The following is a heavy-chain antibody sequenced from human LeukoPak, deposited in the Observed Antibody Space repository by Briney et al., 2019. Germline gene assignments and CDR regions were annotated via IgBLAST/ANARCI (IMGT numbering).Heavy chain of an antibody. J-gene: IGHJ6*04. CDR2: ITSSGSTI. D-gene: IGHD3-10*02. CDR1: GFTFTSYN. V-gene: IGHV3-48*03. Sequence: GGSLRLSCAASGFTFTSYNMNWVRQAPGKGLEWVSSITSSGSTIYYADSVKGRFTISRDNAKNSLYLQMNSLRAEDTAVYYCAELGITMIGGVWGKGTTVTISS. CDR3: AELGITMIGGV.